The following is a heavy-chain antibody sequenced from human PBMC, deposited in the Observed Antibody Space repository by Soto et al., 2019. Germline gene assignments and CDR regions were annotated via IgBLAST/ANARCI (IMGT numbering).Heavy chain of an antibody. Sequence: QVQLVESGGGVVQPGRSLRLSCAASGFTFSNDDMHWVRRAPSKGLEWVTWFDGSNEYYADSVKGRFTISRDNSRNTLFLQMNTLRAEYTAVYYCAREVQHMEHAFDIWGQGTMVTVSS. V-gene: IGHV3-33*01. D-gene: IGHD2-21*01. J-gene: IGHJ3*02. CDR3: AREVQHMEHAFDI. CDR2: TWFDGSNE. CDR1: GFTFSNDD.